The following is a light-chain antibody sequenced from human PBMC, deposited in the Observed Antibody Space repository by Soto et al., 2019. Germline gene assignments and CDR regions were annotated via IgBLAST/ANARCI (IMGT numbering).Light chain of an antibody. V-gene: IGKV3-11*01. CDR3: QQRSNWPIN. CDR2: DAS. Sequence: EIVLNQSPATLSLSPGEIAPLSCRASQSVSIYLAWYQQKPGQAPRLLIYDASNRATGIPARFSGSGSGTDFTLTISSLEPEDFAVYYCQQRSNWPINFGQGTRLEIK. J-gene: IGKJ5*01. CDR1: QSVSIY.